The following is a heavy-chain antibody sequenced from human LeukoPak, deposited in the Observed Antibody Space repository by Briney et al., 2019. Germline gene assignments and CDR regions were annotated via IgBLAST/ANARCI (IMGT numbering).Heavy chain of an antibody. CDR1: GGSISSSNW. Sequence: SGTLSLTCAVSGGSISSSNWWSWVRQPPGKGLEWIGEIYHSGSTNYNPSLRSRVTISVDKSKNQFSLKLSSVTAADTAVYYCARASKQWLVRDYYYGMDVWGQGTTVTVSS. V-gene: IGHV4-4*02. CDR2: IYHSGST. J-gene: IGHJ6*02. CDR3: ARASKQWLVRDYYYGMDV. D-gene: IGHD6-19*01.